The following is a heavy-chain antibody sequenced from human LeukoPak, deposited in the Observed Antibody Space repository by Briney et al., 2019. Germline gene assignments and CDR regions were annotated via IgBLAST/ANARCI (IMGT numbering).Heavy chain of an antibody. CDR3: ARYYDFWSGLVY. Sequence: SETLSLTCTVSGGSISSYYWSWLRQPPGKGLEWIGYIYYSGSTNYNPSLKSRVTISVDTSKNQFSLKLSSVTAADTAVYYCARYYDFWSGLVYWGQGTLVTVSS. V-gene: IGHV4-59*01. CDR1: GGSISSYY. J-gene: IGHJ4*02. CDR2: IYYSGST. D-gene: IGHD3-3*01.